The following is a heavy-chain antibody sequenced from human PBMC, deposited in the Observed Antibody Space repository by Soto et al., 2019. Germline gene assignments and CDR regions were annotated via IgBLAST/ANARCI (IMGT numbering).Heavy chain of an antibody. CDR2: ISGSGGST. CDR1: GFTFSSYS. Sequence: GGSLXLSCAAYGFTFSSYSMSWVRQAPGKGLEWVSAISGSGGSTYYADSVKGRFTISRDNSKNTLYLQMNSLRAEDTAVYYLAKKGWGITILGGMEVGGKGPRFPVPS. D-gene: IGHD3-9*01. J-gene: IGHJ6*04. CDR3: AKKGWGITILGGMEV. V-gene: IGHV3-23*01.